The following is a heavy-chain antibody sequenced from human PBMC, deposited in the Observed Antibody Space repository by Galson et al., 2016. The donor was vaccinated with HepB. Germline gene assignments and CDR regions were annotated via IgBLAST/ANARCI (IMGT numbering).Heavy chain of an antibody. CDR3: ARDPGFAYYDF. D-gene: IGHD3-3*01. CDR2: ISTSNGNR. Sequence: SVKVSCKASGYSFTGHGISWARQAPGQGLEWVGWISTSNGNRRYADKLQGRVTLTTDTATSTAYMELGSLRSDDTAVYYCARDPGFAYYDFWGQGTLVTVSS. J-gene: IGHJ4*02. CDR1: GYSFTGHG. V-gene: IGHV1-18*01.